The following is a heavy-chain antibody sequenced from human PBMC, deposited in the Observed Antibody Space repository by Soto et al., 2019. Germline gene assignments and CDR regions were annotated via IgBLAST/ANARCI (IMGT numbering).Heavy chain of an antibody. CDR1: GGSTSSDNY. V-gene: IGHV4-30-4*01. CDR3: AREGGESSDGLYYFDS. D-gene: IGHD3-16*01. J-gene: IGHJ4*02. Sequence: SLSLTCTVSGGSTSSDNYWSWIRQPPGKGLEWIGHIYYSGNTDYNPSLKSRLAISIDTSKNQFSLKLSSVTAADTAVYFCAREGGESSDGLYYFDSWGQGSLVTV. CDR2: IYYSGNT.